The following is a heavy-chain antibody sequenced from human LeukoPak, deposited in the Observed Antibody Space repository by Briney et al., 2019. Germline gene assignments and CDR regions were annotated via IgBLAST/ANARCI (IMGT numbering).Heavy chain of an antibody. CDR2: IYYSGST. J-gene: IGHJ4*02. V-gene: IGHV4-31*03. Sequence: SQTLSLTCTVSGGSISSGGYYWSWIRQHPGKGLEWIGYIYYSGSTYYNPSLKSRFTISVNTSKNQFSLKLSSVTAADTAVYYCASMGGGYDSSGYTPFDYWGQGTLVTVSS. CDR1: GGSISSGGYY. CDR3: ASMGGGYDSSGYTPFDY. D-gene: IGHD3-22*01.